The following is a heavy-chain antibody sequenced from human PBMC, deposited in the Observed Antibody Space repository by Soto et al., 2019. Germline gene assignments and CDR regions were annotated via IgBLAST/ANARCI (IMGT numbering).Heavy chain of an antibody. D-gene: IGHD3-10*01. CDR3: ARAPMVRGVGVDWFDP. V-gene: IGHV1-3*01. CDR1: GYTFTSYA. CDR2: INAGNGNT. Sequence: ASVKVSCKASGYTFTSYAMHWVRQAPGQRLEWMGWINAGNGNTKYSQKFQGRVTITRDTSASTAYMELSSLRSEDTAVYYCARAPMVRGVGVDWFDPWGQGTLVTVSS. J-gene: IGHJ5*02.